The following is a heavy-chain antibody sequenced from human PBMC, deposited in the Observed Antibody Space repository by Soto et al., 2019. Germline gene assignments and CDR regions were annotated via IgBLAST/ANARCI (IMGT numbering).Heavy chain of an antibody. D-gene: IGHD2-2*01. V-gene: IGHV2-5*02. CDR3: ARGRRYCSSTNCPNCFDP. J-gene: IGHJ5*02. CDR2: IYWDDEK. CDR1: GFSLSMSGVG. Sequence: QITLKESGPTLVKPTQTLTLTCTFSGFSLSMSGVGVGWIRQPPGKALEWLALIYWDDEKRYSPSLKSRLTITKDTAKNQVVLTMTNMDPVNTATYYCARGRRYCSSTNCPNCFDPWGQGTLVTVSS.